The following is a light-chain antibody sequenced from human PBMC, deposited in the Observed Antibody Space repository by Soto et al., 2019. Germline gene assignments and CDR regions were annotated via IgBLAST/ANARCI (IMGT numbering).Light chain of an antibody. CDR3: QQYYSTPT. CDR2: WAS. CDR1: QSVLYSSNNKNS. Sequence: DIVMTQSPDSLAVSLGERATINCKSSQSVLYSSNNKNSLAWFQQKPGQPPKLLIYWASTRESGVPDRFSGSGSGTDFTRTISSLQAEDVAVYYCQQYYSTPTFGQGTKLEIK. V-gene: IGKV4-1*01. J-gene: IGKJ2*01.